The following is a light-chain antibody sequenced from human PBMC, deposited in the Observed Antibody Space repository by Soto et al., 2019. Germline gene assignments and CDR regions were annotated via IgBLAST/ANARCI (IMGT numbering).Light chain of an antibody. CDR1: SGHSSYA. CDR2: LNSDGRH. Sequence: QLVLTQSPSASASLGASVKLTCTLSSGHSSYAIAWHQQQPEKGPRCLMKLNSDGRHSKGDGIPDRFSGSSSGTERYLTISSLQSEDEADYYCQTWGTGILVFGGGTKLTVL. V-gene: IGLV4-69*01. CDR3: QTWGTGILV. J-gene: IGLJ2*01.